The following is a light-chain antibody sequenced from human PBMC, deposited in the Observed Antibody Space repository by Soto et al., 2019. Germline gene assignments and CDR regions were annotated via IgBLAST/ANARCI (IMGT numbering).Light chain of an antibody. CDR2: DAS. V-gene: IGKV1-33*01. J-gene: IGKJ4*01. Sequence: DIQMTQSPSSLSASVGDRVTITCQASQDISNYLNWYQQKPGKAPKLLIYDASKLETGVPSRFSGSAAGTDFTFTISSLQPEDIATYYCQQYDNLPPLTFGGGTKVEIK. CDR3: QQYDNLPPLT. CDR1: QDISNY.